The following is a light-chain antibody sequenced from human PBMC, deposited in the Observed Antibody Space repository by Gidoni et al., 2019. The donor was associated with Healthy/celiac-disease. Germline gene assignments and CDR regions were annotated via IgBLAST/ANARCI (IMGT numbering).Light chain of an antibody. CDR2: DAS. J-gene: IGKJ1*01. CDR3: QQRSNWPT. Sequence: EIVLTQSPATLSLSPGERATLSCRASQSVSSYLAWYQQKPGQAHRLLIYDASNRATGIPARFSGSGSGTDFTLTISSLEPEDFAVYYCQQRSNWPTFXQXTKVEIK. V-gene: IGKV3-11*01. CDR1: QSVSSY.